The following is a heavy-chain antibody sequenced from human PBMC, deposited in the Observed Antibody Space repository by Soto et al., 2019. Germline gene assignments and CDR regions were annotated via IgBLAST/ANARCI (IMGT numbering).Heavy chain of an antibody. J-gene: IGHJ4*02. CDR3: AGDGNGNCDY. D-gene: IGHD2-15*01. Sequence: QVQLVQSGAEVKKPGASVKVSCKASGCTFTSYGISWVRQAPGQGLEWMGWISAYYGNTNYAQKLQGRVTMTKDKCMSTAYMEPRSLRTNTAAVYYCAGDGNGNCDYCGQGGLVAV. CDR2: ISAYYGNT. CDR1: GCTFTSYG. V-gene: IGHV1-18*01.